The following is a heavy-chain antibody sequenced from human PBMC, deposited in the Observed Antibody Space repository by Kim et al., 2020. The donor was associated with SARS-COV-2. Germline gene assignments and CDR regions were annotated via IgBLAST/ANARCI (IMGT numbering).Heavy chain of an antibody. J-gene: IGHJ3*01. V-gene: IGHV4-59*01. CDR3: ARENQRLDDAFDV. Sequence: NYSPSLKGRISISADTSKNQLYLSLTAVTAADTARYYCARENQRLDDAFDVWGHGTMVTVS. D-gene: IGHD6-25*01.